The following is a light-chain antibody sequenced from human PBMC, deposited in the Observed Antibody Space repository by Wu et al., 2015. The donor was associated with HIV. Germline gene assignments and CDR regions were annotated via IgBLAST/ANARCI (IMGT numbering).Light chain of an antibody. J-gene: IGKJ2*03. V-gene: IGKV1-NL1*01. Sequence: IQLTQSPSSLSASVGDRVTITCRASQDIRNSVAWLQQRPGQAPKLLLYAASTLESGVPSRFSGTGYGTDFTLTISGLQPEDFAIYYCQQHSSIPFSFGQGTRLDIK. CDR1: QDIRNS. CDR3: QQHSSIPFS. CDR2: AAS.